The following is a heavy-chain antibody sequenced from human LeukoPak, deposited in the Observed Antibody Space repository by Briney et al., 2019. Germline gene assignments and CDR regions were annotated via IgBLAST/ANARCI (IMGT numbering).Heavy chain of an antibody. Sequence: PGGSPRLSCAASGFTFISYSINWVRQAPGKGLEWVSSISTNSHYIYYADSVKGRFTISRDNAKNSLYLQMHSLRAEDTAVYYCARGYYFDYWGQGTLSTVSS. CDR1: GFTFISYS. CDR3: ARGYYFDY. V-gene: IGHV3-21*01. J-gene: IGHJ4*02. CDR2: ISTNSHYI.